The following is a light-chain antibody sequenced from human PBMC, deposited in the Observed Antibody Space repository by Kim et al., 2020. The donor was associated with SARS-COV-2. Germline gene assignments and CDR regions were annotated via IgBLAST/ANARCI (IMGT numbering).Light chain of an antibody. CDR1: SGRIARNY. CDR3: QSYDSSNPWV. Sequence: NTVTISCTGSSGRIARNYVQWYQQRPGSAPTTVIYEDNQRPSGVPDRFSGSIDSSSNAASLTISGLKTEDEADYYCQSYDSSNPWVFGGGTKVTVL. CDR2: EDN. J-gene: IGLJ3*02. V-gene: IGLV6-57*02.